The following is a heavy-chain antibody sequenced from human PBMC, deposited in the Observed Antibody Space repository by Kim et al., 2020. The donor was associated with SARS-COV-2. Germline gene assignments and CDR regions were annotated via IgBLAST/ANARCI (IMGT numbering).Heavy chain of an antibody. CDR1: GYTFTSYY. D-gene: IGHD1-26*01. CDR3: ARDLSSLGVGATPRIHYYYCDMDV. V-gene: IGHV1-46*01. Sequence: ASVKVSCKASGYTFTSYYMLWVRQAPGQGLEWLGIINPRGGSTSYAQKLQGRVTMTRDTSTSTAYMELSSLRSEDTAVYYCARDLSSLGVGATPRIHYYYCDMDVWGHWTTVTVSS. CDR2: INPRGGST. J-gene: IGHJ6*02.